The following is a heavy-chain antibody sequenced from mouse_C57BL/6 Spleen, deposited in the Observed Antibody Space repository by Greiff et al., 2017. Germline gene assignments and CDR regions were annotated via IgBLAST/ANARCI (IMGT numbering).Heavy chain of an antibody. D-gene: IGHD1-1*01. Sequence: QVQLQQSGAELVRPGTSVKLSCKASGYTFTSYWMHWVKQRPGQGLEWIGVIDPSDSYTNYNQKFKGKATLTVDTSSSTAYMQLSSLTSEDSAVYYCARNYGSSPWFAYWGQGTLVTVSA. CDR3: ARNYGSSPWFAY. CDR2: IDPSDSYT. V-gene: IGHV1-59*01. CDR1: GYTFTSYW. J-gene: IGHJ3*01.